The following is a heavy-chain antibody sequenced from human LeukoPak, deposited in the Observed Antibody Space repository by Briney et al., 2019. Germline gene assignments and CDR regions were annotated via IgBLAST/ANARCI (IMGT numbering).Heavy chain of an antibody. V-gene: IGHV3-23*01. Sequence: GSLRLSCAASGFTFSSYAMSWVRQAPGKGLEWVSSISGGGGTTYYADSVKGRFTISRDNSKNTLYLQMSSLRVEDTAVYYCARDREATRLDYWGEGTLVTVSS. D-gene: IGHD6-6*01. CDR2: ISGGGGTT. CDR3: ARDREATRLDY. CDR1: GFTFSSYA. J-gene: IGHJ4*02.